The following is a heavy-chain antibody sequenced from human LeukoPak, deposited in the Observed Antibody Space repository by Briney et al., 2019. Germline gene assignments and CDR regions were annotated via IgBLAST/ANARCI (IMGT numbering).Heavy chain of an antibody. CDR1: GFTFGSYG. Sequence: GGSLRLSCAASGFTFGSYGMRWVRQAPGKGLGWVAVIWYDGSNKYYADSVKGRFTISRDNSKTTLYLQINSPIAQDTATSYCTTDSHEIVVVPSYSYYGMDVWGQGTPVTVSS. CDR2: IWYDGSNK. D-gene: IGHD2-2*01. J-gene: IGHJ6*02. V-gene: IGHV3-33*01. CDR3: TTDSHEIVVVPSYSYYGMDV.